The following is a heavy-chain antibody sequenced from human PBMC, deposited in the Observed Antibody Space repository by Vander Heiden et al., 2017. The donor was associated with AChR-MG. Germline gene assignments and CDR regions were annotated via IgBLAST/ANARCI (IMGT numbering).Heavy chain of an antibody. J-gene: IGHJ6*02. CDR2: INPSGGST. D-gene: IGHD2-2*01. CDR1: RYTFTSYY. V-gene: IGHV1-46*03. CDR3: ARGGPCSGTSCYYDFYNGMDV. Sequence: QVQLVQSGAEVKKPGASVKVSCEASRYTFTSYYMYWVRQAPGQGLEWMGIINPSGGSTNYAQKFQGRVTMTRDTSTSTVYMELRSLRSEDTAVYYCARGGPCSGTSCYYDFYNGMDVWGQGTTVTVSS.